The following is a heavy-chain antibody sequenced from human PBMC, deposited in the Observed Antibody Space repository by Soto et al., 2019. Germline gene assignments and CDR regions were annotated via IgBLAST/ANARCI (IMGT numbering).Heavy chain of an antibody. CDR2: IYYSGST. CDR3: ARDLSMSIAARPGTMDV. J-gene: IGHJ6*02. V-gene: IGHV4-59*01. D-gene: IGHD6-6*01. Sequence: SETLSLTCTVSGGSISSYYWSWIRQPPGKGLEWIGYIYYSGSTNYNPSLKSRVTISVDTSKNQFSLKLSSVTAADTAVYYCARDLSMSIAARPGTMDVWGQGTTVTAP. CDR1: GGSISSYY.